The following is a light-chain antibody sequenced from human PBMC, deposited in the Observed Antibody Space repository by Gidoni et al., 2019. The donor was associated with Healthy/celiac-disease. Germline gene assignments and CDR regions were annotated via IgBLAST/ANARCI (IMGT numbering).Light chain of an antibody. CDR3: QQRSNWHT. V-gene: IGKV3-11*01. CDR2: DAS. CDR1: QSVSSY. J-gene: IGKJ4*01. Sequence: EILLTQSPATLSLSPGERATLSCRASQSVSSYLAWYQQKPGQAPRLLIYDASNRATGIPARFSGSGSGTDFTRTISSLEPEDFAVYYCQQRSNWHTFGGXTKVEIK.